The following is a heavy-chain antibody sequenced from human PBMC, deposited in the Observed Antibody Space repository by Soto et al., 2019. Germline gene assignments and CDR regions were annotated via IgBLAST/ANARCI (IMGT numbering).Heavy chain of an antibody. CDR1: GDTFTNFG. CDR2: IATYNSNK. CDR3: ARVLRGVVNWFDP. J-gene: IGHJ5*02. D-gene: IGHD3-10*01. V-gene: IGHV1-18*01. Sequence: HLIQSGPEVKKSGASVTVSCKTSGDTFTNFGLSWVRQAPGQGLEWMGWIATYNSNKNYAQKFQGRLTLTTDTSTSTAYMELRNLAHDDTAVYYCARVLRGVVNWFDPWGQGTVVTVSS.